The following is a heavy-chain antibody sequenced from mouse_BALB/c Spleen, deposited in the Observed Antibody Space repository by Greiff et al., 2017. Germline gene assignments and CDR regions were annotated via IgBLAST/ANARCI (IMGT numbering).Heavy chain of an antibody. CDR2: ILPGSGST. Sequence: QVQLKESGAELMKPGASVKISCKATGYTFSSYWIEWVKQRPGHGLEWIGEILPGSGSTNYNEKFKGKATFTADTSSNTAYMQLSSLTSEDSAVYDCARGYGNYDYAMDYWGQGTSVTVSS. CDR1: GYTFSSYW. D-gene: IGHD2-1*01. J-gene: IGHJ4*01. V-gene: IGHV1-9*01. CDR3: ARGYGNYDYAMDY.